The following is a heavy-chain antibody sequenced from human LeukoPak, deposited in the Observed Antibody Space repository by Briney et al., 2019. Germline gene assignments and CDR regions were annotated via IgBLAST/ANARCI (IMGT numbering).Heavy chain of an antibody. Sequence: PSETLSLTCTVSGGSISSYYWSWIRQPPGKGLEWIGYIYYSGSTNYNPSLKRRVTISVDTSKNQFSLKLSSVTAADTAVYYCARGPLGYRTNGVCYAGWFDPWGQGTLVTVSS. CDR1: GGSISSYY. D-gene: IGHD2-8*01. V-gene: IGHV4-59*01. J-gene: IGHJ5*02. CDR3: ARGPLGYRTNGVCYAGWFDP. CDR2: IYYSGST.